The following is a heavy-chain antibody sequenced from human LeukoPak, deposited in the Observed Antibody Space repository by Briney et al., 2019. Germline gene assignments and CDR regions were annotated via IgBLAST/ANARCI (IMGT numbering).Heavy chain of an antibody. CDR2: IYYSGST. D-gene: IGHD3-22*01. CDR1: GGSISSSSYY. Sequence: SETLSLTCTVSGGSISSSSYYWGWIRQPPGKGLEWIGSIYYSGSTYYNPSLKSRVTISVDTSKNQFSLKLSSVTAADTAVYYCATGNPALYYYDSSGYYPHDAFDIWGQGTMVTVSS. V-gene: IGHV4-39*01. J-gene: IGHJ3*02. CDR3: ATGNPALYYYDSSGYYPHDAFDI.